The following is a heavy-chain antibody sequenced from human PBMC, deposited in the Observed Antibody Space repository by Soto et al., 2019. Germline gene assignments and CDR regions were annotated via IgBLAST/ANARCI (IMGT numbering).Heavy chain of an antibody. Sequence: QVQLQESGPGLVKPSQTLSLTCTVSGGSISSGGYYWSWIRQRPGKGLEWIGYIYYSGSTYYNQYLKSRVTISVDTSKNQFSLKLSSVTAADTAVYYCARRLLWFGGDAFDIWGQGTMVTVSS. CDR1: GGSISSGGYY. CDR2: IYYSGST. V-gene: IGHV4-31*03. D-gene: IGHD3-10*01. J-gene: IGHJ3*02. CDR3: ARRLLWFGGDAFDI.